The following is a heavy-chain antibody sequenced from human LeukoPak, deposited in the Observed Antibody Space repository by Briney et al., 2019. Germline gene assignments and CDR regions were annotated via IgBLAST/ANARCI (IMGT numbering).Heavy chain of an antibody. CDR2: ISFDGSTK. D-gene: IGHD6-13*01. CDR1: GFTFGNYG. CDR3: AKRPTITAAGGGFYFDS. Sequence: GGSLRLSCAASGFTFGNYGIHWVRQNPGEGLEWVAIISFDGSTKYYADSLKGRFTISRDNSKNTLFLQMNSLRTEDTAVYYCAKRPTITAAGGGFYFDSWGQGTLVTVSS. V-gene: IGHV3-30*18. J-gene: IGHJ4*02.